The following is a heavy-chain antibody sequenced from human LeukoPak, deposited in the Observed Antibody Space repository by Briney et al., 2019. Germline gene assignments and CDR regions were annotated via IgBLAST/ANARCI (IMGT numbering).Heavy chain of an antibody. Sequence: PGESLRISCKGSGYTFTSYWITWVRQMPGKGLEWMGTIDPSDSYTNYSPSFQGHVTISADKSFSTAYLHWISLKASDTAIYYCARLGYYYDFSGYFVDYWGQGTLVTVSS. D-gene: IGHD3-22*01. CDR3: ARLGYYYDFSGYFVDY. CDR1: GYTFTSYW. V-gene: IGHV5-10-1*01. J-gene: IGHJ4*02. CDR2: IDPSDSYT.